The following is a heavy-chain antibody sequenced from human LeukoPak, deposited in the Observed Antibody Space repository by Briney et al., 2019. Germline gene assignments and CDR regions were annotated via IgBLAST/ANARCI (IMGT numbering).Heavy chain of an antibody. V-gene: IGHV4-39*01. CDR3: ARGDSLRGLSYYYTDV. CDR2: IYYSGIT. CDR1: GGSISSSSYY. D-gene: IGHD2-8*01. Sequence: SETLSLTCTVSGGSISSSSYYWGWIRQPPGKGLEWIGSIYYSGITYYNPSLKSRVTISVDTSKNQFSLRLSSVTATDTAVYYCARGDSLRGLSYYYTDVWGKGTTVTVSS. J-gene: IGHJ6*03.